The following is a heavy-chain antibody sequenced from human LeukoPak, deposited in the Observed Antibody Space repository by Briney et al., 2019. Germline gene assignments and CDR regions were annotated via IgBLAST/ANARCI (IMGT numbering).Heavy chain of an antibody. CDR2: VSSGGTYE. D-gene: IGHD3-10*01. V-gene: IGHV3-30*01. CDR3: ARDSTYYYDSGSSGPHYIDN. J-gene: IGHJ4*02. CDR1: GFTFSNYA. Sequence: PGGSLRLSCAGSGFTFSNYAMHWVRQAPGKGLEWVSLVSSGGTYEYYADSVKGRFTISRDNSKNTLYLQLNSLRAEDTAVYYCARDSTYYYDSGSSGPHYIDNWGQGTLVTVSS.